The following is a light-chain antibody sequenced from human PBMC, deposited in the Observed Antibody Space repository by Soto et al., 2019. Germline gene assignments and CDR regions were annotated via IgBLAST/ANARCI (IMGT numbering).Light chain of an antibody. CDR1: QDLSSW. J-gene: IGKJ5*01. V-gene: IGKV1D-12*01. CDR2: AAS. CDR3: QQPISFPIT. Sequence: DIQFTQSPSSLSASVGDRVTIACRASQDLSSWLAWYQQKPGKAPKLLISAASSLQSGVPSRFSGSGSGTDFTLTIRSLQPEDFATYYCQQPISFPITFGQGTRLEIK.